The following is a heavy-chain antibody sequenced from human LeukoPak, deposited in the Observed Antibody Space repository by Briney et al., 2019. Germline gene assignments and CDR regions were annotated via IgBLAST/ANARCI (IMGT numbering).Heavy chain of an antibody. V-gene: IGHV3-73*01. J-gene: IGHJ6*03. CDR3: ARFYCTNGVCYKIGYYYYYMDV. D-gene: IGHD2-8*01. CDR2: IRSNYAT. Sequence: GGSLRLSCAGSGFTFSGSAIHWVRQASGKGLEWVGRIRSNYATTYAASMKGRFTISRDDSQNTAYLQINSLKTEDTAVYYCARFYCTNGVCYKIGYYYYYMDVWGKGTTVTVSS. CDR1: GFTFSGSA.